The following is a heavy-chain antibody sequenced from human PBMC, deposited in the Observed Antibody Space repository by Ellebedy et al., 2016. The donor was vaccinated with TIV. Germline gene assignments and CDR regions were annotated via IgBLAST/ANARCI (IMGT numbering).Heavy chain of an antibody. V-gene: IGHV3-9*01. CDR1: GFTFDDYA. D-gene: IGHD1-7*01. CDR2: ISWNSGSI. J-gene: IGHJ6*03. Sequence: GGSLRLSXAASGFTFDDYAMHWVRQAPGKGLEWVSGISWNSGSIGYADSVKGRFTISRDNAKNSLYLQMNSLRAEDTALYYCAKEGTGTTNYYYYYYYMDVWGKGTTVTVSS. CDR3: AKEGTGTTNYYYYYYYMDV.